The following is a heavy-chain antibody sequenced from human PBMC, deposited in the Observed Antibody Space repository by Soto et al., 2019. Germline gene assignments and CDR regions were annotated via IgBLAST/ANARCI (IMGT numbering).Heavy chain of an antibody. D-gene: IGHD1-7*01. CDR3: AHREANWNFHDDYYYGMDV. J-gene: IGHJ6*02. V-gene: IGHV2-5*02. CDR1: GFSLSTSGVG. CDR2: IYWDDDK. Sequence: QITLKESGPTLVKPTQTLTLTCTFSGFSLSTSGVGVGWIRQPPGKALEWLALIYWDDDKRYSPSLKSRLTITNDTSKNQVVLTMTNMDPVDTATYYCAHREANWNFHDDYYYGMDVWGQGTTVTVSS.